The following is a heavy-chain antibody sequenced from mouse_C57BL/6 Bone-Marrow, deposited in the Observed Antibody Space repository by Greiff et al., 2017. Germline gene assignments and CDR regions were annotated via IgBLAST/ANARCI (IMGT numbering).Heavy chain of an antibody. Sequence: VQLQQSVAELVRPGASVKLSCTASGFTFKNTYMHWVKQRPEQGLEWIGWIDPANGNTKYAPKFQGKATITAGTSSNTVYLQLSSLTSEDTAMYYCAGEGFYDGSDWFAYWGQGTLVTVSA. CDR1: GFTFKNTY. D-gene: IGHD1-1*01. CDR3: AGEGFYDGSDWFAY. CDR2: IDPANGNT. V-gene: IGHV14-3*01. J-gene: IGHJ3*01.